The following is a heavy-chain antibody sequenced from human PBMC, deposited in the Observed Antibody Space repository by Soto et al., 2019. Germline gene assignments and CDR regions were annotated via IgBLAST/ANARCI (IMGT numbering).Heavy chain of an antibody. CDR2: IIPIFGTA. V-gene: IGHV1-69*06. CDR3: GRNPCRGGSCSGGAFDI. D-gene: IGHD2-15*01. J-gene: IGHJ3*02. CDR1: GGTFSSYA. Sequence: QVQLVQSGAEVKKPGSSVKVSCKASGGTFSSYAISWVRQAPGQGLEWMGGIIPIFGTANYAQKFQGRVRITGDKSRSTAYMELSSLRAEDRAVYYCGRNPCRGGSCSGGAFDIWGQGTMVTVSS.